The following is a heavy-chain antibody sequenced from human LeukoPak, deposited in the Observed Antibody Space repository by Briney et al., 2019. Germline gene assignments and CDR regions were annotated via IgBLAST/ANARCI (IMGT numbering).Heavy chain of an antibody. CDR2: YSGGST. J-gene: IGHJ1*01. CDR3: ASACEYCGSAECYEYFQH. CDR1: GFTFSTYS. D-gene: IGHD2-21*01. V-gene: IGHV3-53*01. Sequence: PGGSLRLSCVASGFTFSTYSMNWVRQSPGKGLEWVSVYSGGSTYNADPVHGRFTVSRDNSRNTLFLQMNNLRAEDTALYFCASACEYCGSAECYEYFQHWGQGTLVIVSS.